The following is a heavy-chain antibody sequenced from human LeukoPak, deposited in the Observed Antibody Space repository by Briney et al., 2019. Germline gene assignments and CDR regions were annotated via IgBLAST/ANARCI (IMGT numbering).Heavy chain of an antibody. Sequence: PGGSLRLSCAASGFTFSSYGMSWVRQAPGKGLEWVSAISGSGGSTYYADSVKGRFTISRDNSKNTLYLQMNSLRAEDTAVYYCASHYDILTGLDYWGQGTLVTVSS. CDR1: GFTFSSYG. V-gene: IGHV3-23*01. D-gene: IGHD3-9*01. CDR2: ISGSGGST. J-gene: IGHJ4*02. CDR3: ASHYDILTGLDY.